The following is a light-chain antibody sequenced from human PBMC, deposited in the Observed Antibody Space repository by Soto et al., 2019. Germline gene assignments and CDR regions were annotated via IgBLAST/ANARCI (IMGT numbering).Light chain of an antibody. Sequence: QSVLTQPPSASGTPGQRVTISCSGSSSNIGSNTVNWYQQLPGTAPKLLIYTNNQRPSGVPGRFSGSKSGTSASLAISGLQSEDEADYYCAAWDDSLNDVVFGVGTKVTV. CDR3: AAWDDSLNDVV. J-gene: IGLJ2*01. CDR2: TNN. V-gene: IGLV1-44*01. CDR1: SSNIGSNT.